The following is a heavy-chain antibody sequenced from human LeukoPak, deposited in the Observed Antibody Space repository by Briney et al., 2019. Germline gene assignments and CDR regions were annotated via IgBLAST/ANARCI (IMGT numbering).Heavy chain of an antibody. J-gene: IGHJ4*02. CDR1: GCTFTGYY. CDR2: INPNSGGT. D-gene: IGHD5-12*01. V-gene: IGHV1-2*02. CDR3: ARGGGGDMNGYDPFDY. Sequence: GASVKVSCKASGCTFTGYYMHWVRQAPGQGLEWMGWINPNSGGTNYAQKFQGRVTMTRDTSISTAYMELSSLRSEDTAVYYCARGGGGDMNGYDPFDYWGQGTLVTVSS.